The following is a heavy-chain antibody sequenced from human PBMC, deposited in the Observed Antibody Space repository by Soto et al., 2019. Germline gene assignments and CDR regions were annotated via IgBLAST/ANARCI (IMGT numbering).Heavy chain of an antibody. CDR3: ARSSGYSSSWYLGNYYYYGMDV. CDR2: INAGNGNT. CDR1: GDTFTAYD. D-gene: IGHD6-13*01. J-gene: IGHJ6*02. V-gene: IGHV1-3*01. Sequence: ASVKVSCKASGDTFTAYDMHWVRQAPGQRLEWMGWINAGNGNTKYSQKFQGRVTITRDTSASTAYMELSSLRSEDTAVYYCARSSGYSSSWYLGNYYYYGMDVWGQGTTVTVS.